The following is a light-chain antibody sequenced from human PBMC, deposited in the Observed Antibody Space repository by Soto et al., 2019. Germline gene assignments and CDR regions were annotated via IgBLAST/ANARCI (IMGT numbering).Light chain of an antibody. CDR1: SSDVGGYNY. CDR3: SSYTSRSTVV. J-gene: IGLJ2*01. V-gene: IGLV2-14*01. Sequence: QSALTQPASVSGSPGQSITISCTGTSSDVGGYNYVYWYQQHPGKAPKLMIYDVSNRPSGVSNRFSGSKSGNTASLTISGLQEEDEADYYCSSYTSRSTVVFGGGTQLTVL. CDR2: DVS.